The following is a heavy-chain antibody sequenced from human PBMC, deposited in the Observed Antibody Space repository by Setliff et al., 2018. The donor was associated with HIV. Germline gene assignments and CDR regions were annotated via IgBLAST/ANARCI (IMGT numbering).Heavy chain of an antibody. CDR1: GGPISSSSHY. J-gene: IGHJ5*02. Sequence: SETLSLTCNVSGGPISSSSHYWGWIRQPPGGGLEWIGNIKYSGSTFYNPSLKGRVTISIDASRNHFSLKLNSVTAADTAVYYCARRGRDGVFIMFATGFDPWGQGALVTVSS. CDR3: ARRGRDGVFIMFATGFDP. CDR2: IKYSGST. D-gene: IGHD2-8*01. V-gene: IGHV4-39*01.